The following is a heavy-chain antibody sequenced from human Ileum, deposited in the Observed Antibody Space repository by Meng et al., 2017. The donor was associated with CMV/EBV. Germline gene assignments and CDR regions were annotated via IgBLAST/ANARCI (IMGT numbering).Heavy chain of an antibody. CDR2: LYRDGVGT. J-gene: IGHJ5*02. Sequence: VNVSSNHMGWVRQAPGKGLEWVSVLYRDGVGTHTADPVKGRFIVSRDNSKNTLYLQMNSLTVEDAAVYYCARYSDSSGPRGGGFDPWGQGTLVTVSS. D-gene: IGHD3-22*01. CDR3: ARYSDSSGPRGGGFDP. V-gene: IGHV3-66*02. CDR1: VNVSSNH.